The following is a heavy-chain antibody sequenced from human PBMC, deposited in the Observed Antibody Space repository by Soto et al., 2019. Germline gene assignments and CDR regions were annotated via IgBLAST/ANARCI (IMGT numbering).Heavy chain of an antibody. V-gene: IGHV1-2*06. CDR2: INPNSGGT. CDR1: GYTFIDYY. D-gene: IGHD5-12*01. J-gene: IGHJ6*02. Sequence: ASVKVSCKASGYTFIDYYMHWVRQAPGRGLEWMGRINPNSGGTNYAQNFQGRVTVTRDTSISTAYMELSRLRSDDTAVYYCARPLSSGYDPRLTSYYYYYGLDVWGQGTTVTVSS. CDR3: ARPLSSGYDPRLTSYYYYYGLDV.